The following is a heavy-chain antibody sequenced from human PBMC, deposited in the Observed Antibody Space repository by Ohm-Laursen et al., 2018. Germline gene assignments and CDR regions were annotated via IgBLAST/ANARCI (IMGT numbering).Heavy chain of an antibody. CDR3: ARHSYYDFWSGYYTGYYYYGMDV. V-gene: IGHV4-59*08. CDR1: GFTFSDYY. Sequence: LRLSCAASGFTFSDYYMSWIRQPPGKGLEWIGYIYYSGSTNYNPSLKSRVTISVDTSKNQFSLKLSSVTAADTAVYYCARHSYYDFWSGYYTGYYYYGMDVWGQGTTVTVSS. D-gene: IGHD3-3*01. J-gene: IGHJ6*02. CDR2: IYYSGST.